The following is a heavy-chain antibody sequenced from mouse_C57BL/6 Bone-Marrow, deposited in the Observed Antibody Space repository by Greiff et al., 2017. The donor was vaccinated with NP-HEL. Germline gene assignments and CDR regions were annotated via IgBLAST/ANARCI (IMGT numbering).Heavy chain of an antibody. CDR2: IHPNSGST. Sequence: QVQLQQPGAELVKPGASVKLSCKASGYTFTSYWMHWVKQRPGQGLEWIGMIHPNSGSTNYNEKFKSKATLTVDKSSSTAYMQLSSLTSEDSAVYYCARWSADYAMDYWGKGTSVTVSS. V-gene: IGHV1-64*01. CDR1: GYTFTSYW. CDR3: ARWSADYAMDY. J-gene: IGHJ4*01. D-gene: IGHD6-1*01.